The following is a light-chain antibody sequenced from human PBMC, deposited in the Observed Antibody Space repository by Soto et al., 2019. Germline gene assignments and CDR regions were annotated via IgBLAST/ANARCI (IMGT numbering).Light chain of an antibody. V-gene: IGKV3-20*01. CDR1: QSGSSRY. Sequence: ILLTQAPVHLFFSPIYTTTLSCMASQSGSSRYLGWYQQKPGKAPRLLIYGASSMDTGVPDRFSGSGSGTDFTLTISRLQPEDFAVYYCHQYYSTPLTFGRGTKVDIK. CDR2: GAS. CDR3: HQYYSTPLT. J-gene: IGKJ4*01.